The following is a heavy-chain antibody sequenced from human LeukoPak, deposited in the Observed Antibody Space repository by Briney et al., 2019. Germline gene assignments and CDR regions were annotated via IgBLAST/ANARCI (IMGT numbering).Heavy chain of an antibody. CDR2: ISGSGGST. V-gene: IGHV3-23*01. J-gene: IGHJ4*02. CDR3: AKGGKIQLWPSDY. Sequence: GGTLRLSCAASGFTFSNYDMSWVRQAPGKGLEWVSTISGSGGSTYYADSVKGRFTISRDNSKNTLYLQMNSLRAEDTAVYYCAKGGKIQLWPSDYWGQGTLVTVSS. CDR1: GFTFSNYD. D-gene: IGHD5-18*01.